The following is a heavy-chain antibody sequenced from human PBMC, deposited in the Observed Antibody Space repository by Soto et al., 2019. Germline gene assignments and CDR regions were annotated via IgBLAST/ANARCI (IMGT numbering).Heavy chain of an antibody. J-gene: IGHJ4*02. CDR1: GFTFSSYS. CDR2: ISSSSYI. D-gene: IGHD1-1*01. Sequence: GGSLRLSCAASGFTFSSYSMNWVRQAPGKGLEWVSSISSSSYIYYADSVKGRFTISRDNAKNSLYLQMNSLRAEDTAVYYCARDHDWNDVEDFDYWGQGTLVTVSS. CDR3: ARDHDWNDVEDFDY. V-gene: IGHV3-21*01.